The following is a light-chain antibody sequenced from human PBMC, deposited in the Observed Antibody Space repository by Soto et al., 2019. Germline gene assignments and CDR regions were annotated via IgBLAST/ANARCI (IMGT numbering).Light chain of an antibody. CDR3: QHYNNYSEA. V-gene: IGKV3D-15*01. CDR2: TAS. CDR1: QSVTSN. J-gene: IGKJ1*01. Sequence: EIVMTQTPATLSVSPGGRATLSCRASQSVTSNLAWYQQKPGQAPRLLISTASSRATGIPDRFSGSGSGTDFTLTISSLQPDDFATYYCQHYNNYSEAFGQGTKVDNK.